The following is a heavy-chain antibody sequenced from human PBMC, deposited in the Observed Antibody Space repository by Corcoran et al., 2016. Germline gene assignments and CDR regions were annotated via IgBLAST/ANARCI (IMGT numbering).Heavy chain of an antibody. Sequence: QVQLVQSGAEVKKPGSSVKVSCKASGGTFSSYAISWVRQAPGQGLEWMGGIIPIFGTANYAQKFQGRVTITADESTSPAYMELSSLRSEDTAVYYCAEYDGPGSPDSGWFDPWGQGTLVTVSA. V-gene: IGHV1-69*01. CDR2: IIPIFGTA. J-gene: IGHJ5*02. D-gene: IGHD3-10*01. CDR1: GGTFSSYA. CDR3: AEYDGPGSPDSGWFDP.